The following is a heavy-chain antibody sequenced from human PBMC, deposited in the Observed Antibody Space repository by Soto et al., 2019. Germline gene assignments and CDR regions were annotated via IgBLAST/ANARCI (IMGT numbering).Heavy chain of an antibody. CDR2: IDPNSGDS. J-gene: IGHJ4*02. CDR1: GYTFTDLY. CDR3: ARDNYGTLDY. D-gene: IGHD3-10*01. Sequence: ASVKVSCKPSGYTFTDLYIHWVRQAPGLGLEWMGWIDPNSGDSRKTQKFQGSLTMTRDTSTGAVYMELSSLRSDDTAVYYCARDNYGTLDYWGQGTLVTVSS. V-gene: IGHV1-2*02.